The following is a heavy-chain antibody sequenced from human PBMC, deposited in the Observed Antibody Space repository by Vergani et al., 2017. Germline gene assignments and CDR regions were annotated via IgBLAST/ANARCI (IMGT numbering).Heavy chain of an antibody. CDR3: ARSSWGGDSYGLDY. CDR2: FSKGGTT. J-gene: IGHJ4*02. CDR1: GGSVDNRDYY. D-gene: IGHD2-21*02. V-gene: IGHV4-39*01. Sequence: LQLQESGPGLMKPSETLSLTCTVSGGSVDNRDYYWGRIRRPPGKGLEWSGSFSKGGTTSLHAPVKSRVATSSDTAKNRFSLRLTSVSAADTAVDYCARSSWGGDSYGLDYWGQGILVTVSS.